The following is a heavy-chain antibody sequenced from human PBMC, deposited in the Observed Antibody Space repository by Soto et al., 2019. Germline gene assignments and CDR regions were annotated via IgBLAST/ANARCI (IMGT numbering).Heavy chain of an antibody. J-gene: IGHJ6*03. CDR3: ATDPRYCSGGNCYSSYYYYYLDV. CDR1: GFIFSSYS. D-gene: IGHD2-15*01. V-gene: IGHV3-48*01. Sequence: EVQLVESGGGLVQPGGSLRLSCAASGFIFSSYSMNWVRQAPGKGLEWVSYISSSSDTIYYADSVKGRFTISRDNAKNSLYLQMNSLRAEDTAVYYCATDPRYCSGGNCYSSYYYYYLDVWGIGTTVTVSS. CDR2: ISSSSDTI.